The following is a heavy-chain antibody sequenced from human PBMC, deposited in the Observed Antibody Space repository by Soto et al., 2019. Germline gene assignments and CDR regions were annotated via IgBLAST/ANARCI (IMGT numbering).Heavy chain of an antibody. V-gene: IGHV1-69*02. Sequence: SVEVSCKASGGTFNFYSINWVRQAPGLGLEWMGRVNPIVSMSNYAQRFQGRVTMTADKSTSTAYMELSGLRSEDTAIYYCATSYGSGYRAFDYWGQGALVTVSS. CDR2: VNPIVSMS. CDR1: GGTFNFYS. CDR3: ATSYGSGYRAFDY. J-gene: IGHJ4*02. D-gene: IGHD3-10*01.